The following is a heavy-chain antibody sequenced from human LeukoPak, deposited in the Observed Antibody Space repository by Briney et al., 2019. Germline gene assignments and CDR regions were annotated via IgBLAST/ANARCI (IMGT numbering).Heavy chain of an antibody. CDR3: ARRQGCSSTSCPPDY. CDR2: VYPGDSDT. Sequence: GESLKISCRGSGYSFPTYWIGWVRQMPGKGLEWMGIVYPGDSDTRYTPSFQGQVTMSADKSINTAYLQWSSLKASETAMYYCARRQGCSSTSCPPDYWGQGTLVTVSP. V-gene: IGHV5-51*01. CDR1: GYSFPTYW. J-gene: IGHJ4*02. D-gene: IGHD2-2*01.